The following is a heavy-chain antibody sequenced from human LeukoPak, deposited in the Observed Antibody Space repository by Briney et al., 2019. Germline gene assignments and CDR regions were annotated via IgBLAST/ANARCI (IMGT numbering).Heavy chain of an antibody. J-gene: IGHJ6*02. CDR2: IIPILGIA. CDR3: ATQNHGSSPSMDV. Sequence: SVKVSCKASGGTFSSYAISWVRQAPGQGLEWMGRIIPILGIANYAQKFQGRVTITADKSTSTAYMELSSLRSEDTAVCYCATQNHGSSPSMDVWGQGTTVTVSS. D-gene: IGHD6-13*01. CDR1: GGTFSSYA. V-gene: IGHV1-69*04.